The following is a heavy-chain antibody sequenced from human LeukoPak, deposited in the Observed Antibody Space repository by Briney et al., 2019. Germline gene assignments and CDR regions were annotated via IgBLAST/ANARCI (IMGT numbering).Heavy chain of an antibody. CDR2: ISSSSSYI. CDR3: ARDNYGSGSYSEYFQH. J-gene: IGHJ1*01. CDR1: GFTFSSYS. V-gene: IGHV3-21*01. D-gene: IGHD3-10*01. Sequence: GGSLRLSCAASGFTFSSYSMNWVRQAPGKGLEWVSSISSSSSYIYYADPVKGRFTISRDNAKNSLYLQMNSLRAEDTAVYYCARDNYGSGSYSEYFQHWGQGTLVTVSS.